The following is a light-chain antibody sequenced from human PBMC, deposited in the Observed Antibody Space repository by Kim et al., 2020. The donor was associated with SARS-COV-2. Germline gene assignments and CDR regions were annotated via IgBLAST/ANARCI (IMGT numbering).Light chain of an antibody. Sequence: SASLGDRVTITCRASQGISRSLNWYQQKPGRAPTRVIYTASRLESGVPSRFTGSGSGTDFTLPISSLRPEDVETYYCQQSYSSTRSFGQGTKLEI. CDR3: QQSYSSTRS. J-gene: IGKJ2*01. CDR2: TAS. CDR1: QGISRS. V-gene: IGKV1-39*01.